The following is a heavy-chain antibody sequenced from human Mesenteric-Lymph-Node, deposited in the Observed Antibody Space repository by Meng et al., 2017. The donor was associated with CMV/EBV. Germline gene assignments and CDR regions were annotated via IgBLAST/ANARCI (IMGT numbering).Heavy chain of an antibody. CDR2: ISYDGSNK. CDR1: GFTFSSYA. V-gene: IGHV3-30*04. D-gene: IGHD3-3*01. CDR3: ARGNSRFLEWLLSHDAFDI. Sequence: GGSLRLSCAASGFTFSSYAMHWVRQAPGKGLEWVAVISYDGSNKYYADSVKGRFTISRDNSKNTLYLQMNSLRAEDTAVYYCARGNSRFLEWLLSHDAFDIWGQGTMVTV. J-gene: IGHJ3*02.